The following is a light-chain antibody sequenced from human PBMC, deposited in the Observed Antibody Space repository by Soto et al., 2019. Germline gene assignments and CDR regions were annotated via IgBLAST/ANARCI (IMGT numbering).Light chain of an antibody. CDR1: QSVSSSY. CDR2: GVS. V-gene: IGKV3D-20*02. Sequence: EIVLTQSPGTLSLSPGERATLSCRASQSVSSSYLAWYQQKPGQAPRLLIFGVSNRATDIPDRFSGSGSGTDFTLTISSLEPEDFAVYYCQQRSNWITFGQGTRLEIK. J-gene: IGKJ5*01. CDR3: QQRSNWIT.